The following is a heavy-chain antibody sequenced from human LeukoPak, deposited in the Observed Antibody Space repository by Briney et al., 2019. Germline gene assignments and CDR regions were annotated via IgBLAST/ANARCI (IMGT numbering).Heavy chain of an antibody. D-gene: IGHD1-26*01. CDR2: LTGSGSNT. CDR3: AKFVGVNVNTCFDC. V-gene: IGHV3-23*01. J-gene: IGHJ4*02. Sequence: GGSLRLSCAASGFTFSSYAMSWVRQAPGKGLQWVSRLTGSGSNTYYADSVKGRFTISRDNSKNTLYLQMNSLRAEDTAVYYCAKFVGVNVNTCFDCWGQGTLVTVSS. CDR1: GFTFSSYA.